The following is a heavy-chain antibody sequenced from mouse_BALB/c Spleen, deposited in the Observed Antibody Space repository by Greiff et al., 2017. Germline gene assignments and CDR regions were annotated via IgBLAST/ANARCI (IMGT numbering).Heavy chain of an antibody. J-gene: IGHJ4*01. V-gene: IGHV14-3*02. Sequence: EVQLQQSGAELVKPGASVKLSCTASGFNIKDTYMHWVKQRPEQGLEWIGRIDPANGNTKYDPKFQGKATITADTSSNTAYLQLSSLTSEDSAVYYCARSGRLRGAMDYWGQGTSVTVSS. CDR2: IDPANGNT. D-gene: IGHD2-2*01. CDR3: ARSGRLRGAMDY. CDR1: GFNIKDTY.